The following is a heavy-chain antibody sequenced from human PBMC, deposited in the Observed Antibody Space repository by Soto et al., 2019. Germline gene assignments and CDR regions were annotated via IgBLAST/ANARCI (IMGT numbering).Heavy chain of an antibody. Sequence: QVQLQESGPGLVKPSQTLSLTCTVSGCSISSGGYYWSWIRQHPGKGLEWIGYIDYSGRTYCNPSLKIRVTIAVDASKKQFSLKLSSVTAADTAVYYCARDCSSTSCFVYWGQGTLVTVSS. CDR3: ARDCSSTSCFVY. V-gene: IGHV4-31*03. CDR2: IDYSGRT. J-gene: IGHJ4*02. D-gene: IGHD2-2*01. CDR1: GCSISSGGYY.